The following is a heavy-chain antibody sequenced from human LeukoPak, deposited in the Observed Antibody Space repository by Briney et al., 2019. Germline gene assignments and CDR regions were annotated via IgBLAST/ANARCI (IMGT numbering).Heavy chain of an antibody. J-gene: IGHJ5*02. Sequence: GGSLRLSCAVSGFSISSYWMNWVRQAPGKGLEWVANIKQDASEKYYVDSVKGRFTISRDNAKNSLDLQMNSLRVEDTAIYYCARTAVVGRAFDLWSQGTLVTVSS. CDR2: IKQDASEK. CDR1: GFSISSYW. D-gene: IGHD6-19*01. V-gene: IGHV3-7*01. CDR3: ARTAVVGRAFDL.